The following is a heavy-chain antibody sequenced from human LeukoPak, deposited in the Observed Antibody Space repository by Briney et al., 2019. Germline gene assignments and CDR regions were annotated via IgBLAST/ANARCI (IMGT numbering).Heavy chain of an antibody. J-gene: IGHJ4*02. V-gene: IGHV1-46*01. Sequence: ASVKVSCKASGYTFTSYYMHWVRQAPGQGLEWMGIINPSGGSTSYAQKFQGRVTMTRDTSISTAYMELSRLRSDDTAVYYCARDKRDRFLEWLFDYWGQGTLVTVSS. D-gene: IGHD3-3*01. CDR2: INPSGGST. CDR3: ARDKRDRFLEWLFDY. CDR1: GYTFTSYY.